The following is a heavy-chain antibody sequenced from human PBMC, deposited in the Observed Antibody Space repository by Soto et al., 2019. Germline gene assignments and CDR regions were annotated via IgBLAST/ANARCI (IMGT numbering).Heavy chain of an antibody. Sequence: SETLSLTCTVSGGSISSYYWSWIRQPPGEGLEWIGYIYYSGSTNYNPSLKSRVTISVDTSKNQFSLKLSSVTAADTAVYYCARDMGLRLNYYYYGMDVWGQGTTVTVSS. J-gene: IGHJ6*02. V-gene: IGHV4-59*01. CDR3: ARDMGLRLNYYYYGMDV. CDR2: IYYSGST. D-gene: IGHD4-17*01. CDR1: GGSISSYY.